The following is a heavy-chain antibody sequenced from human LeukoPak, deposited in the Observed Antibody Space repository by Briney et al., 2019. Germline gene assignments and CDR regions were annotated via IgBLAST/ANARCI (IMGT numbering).Heavy chain of an antibody. CDR3: ARERQLVPNNWFDP. CDR1: GGSISSYY. Sequence: SETLSLTCTVSGGSISSYYWSWIRQPAGKGLEWIGRIYTSGSTNYNPSLKSRVTMSVDTSKNQLSLKLSSVTAADTAVYYCARERQLVPNNWFDPWGQGTLVTVSS. V-gene: IGHV4-4*07. CDR2: IYTSGST. J-gene: IGHJ5*02. D-gene: IGHD6-6*01.